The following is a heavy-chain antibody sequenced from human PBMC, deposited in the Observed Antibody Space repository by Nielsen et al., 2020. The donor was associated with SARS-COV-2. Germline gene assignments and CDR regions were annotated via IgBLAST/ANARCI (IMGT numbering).Heavy chain of an antibody. CDR3: ARIPLGPGSLAFDI. D-gene: IGHD3-16*02. CDR2: IDWDDDK. V-gene: IGHV2-70*11. Sequence: SGPTLVKPTQTLTLTCTFSGFSLSTSGMCVSWIRQPPGKALEWLARIDWDDDKYYSTSLKTRLTISKDTSKNQVVLTMTNMDPVDTATYYCARIPLGPGSLAFDIWGQGTMVTVSS. J-gene: IGHJ3*02. CDR1: GFSLSTSGMC.